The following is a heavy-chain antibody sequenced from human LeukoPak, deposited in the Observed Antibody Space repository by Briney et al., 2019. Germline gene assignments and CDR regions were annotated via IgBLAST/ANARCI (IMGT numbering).Heavy chain of an antibody. CDR1: GFTFSNYE. CDR3: AKGGGYGDYSGGEYYYMDV. V-gene: IGHV3-48*03. D-gene: IGHD4-17*01. J-gene: IGHJ6*03. CDR2: ISNIGDII. Sequence: GGSLRLSCAASGFTFSNYEMNWVRQAPGKGLEWISHISNIGDIIHYADSVEGRFTISRDNSKNTLYLQMNSLRAEDTAVYYWAKGGGYGDYSGGEYYYMDVWGKGTTVTISS.